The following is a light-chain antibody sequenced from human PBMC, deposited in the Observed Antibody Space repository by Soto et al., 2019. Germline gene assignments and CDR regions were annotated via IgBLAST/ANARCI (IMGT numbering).Light chain of an antibody. Sequence: QSVLTQPPSASGTPGQRVTISCSGSSSNIGSNYVYWYQQVSGTAPKLLIYRDNQRPSGVPDRFSGSKSGTSASLAISGLRSEDEADYYCVTWDDSLSALFGGGTQLTVL. CDR3: VTWDDSLSAL. CDR1: SSNIGSNY. J-gene: IGLJ2*01. CDR2: RDN. V-gene: IGLV1-47*01.